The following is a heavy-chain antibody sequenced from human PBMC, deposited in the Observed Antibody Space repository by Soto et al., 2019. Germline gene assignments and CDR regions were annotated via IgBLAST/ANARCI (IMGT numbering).Heavy chain of an antibody. D-gene: IGHD3-10*01. CDR1: GGSISSSSYY. CDR2: IYYSGST. V-gene: IGHV4-39*01. Sequence: QLQLQESGPGLVKPSETLSLTCTVSGGSISSSSYYWGWIRQPPGKGLEWIGSIYYSGSTYYNPSLKSRVAISVDTSKNKFSRRLSSVPAADTAVYYCATYMVRGPGWFDPWGQGTLVTVSS. J-gene: IGHJ5*02. CDR3: ATYMVRGPGWFDP.